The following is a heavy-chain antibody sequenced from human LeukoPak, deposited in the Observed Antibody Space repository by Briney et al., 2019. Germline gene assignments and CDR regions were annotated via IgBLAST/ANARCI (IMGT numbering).Heavy chain of an antibody. D-gene: IGHD1-20*01. CDR3: ARERSTTPDKRYNWKWSRSDAFDI. CDR2: IIPIFGTA. Sequence: SVKVSCKASGGTFSSYAISWVRQAPGQGLEWMGGIIPIFGTANYAQKFQGRVTITADKSTSTAYMELSSLRSEDTAVYYCARERSTTPDKRYNWKWSRSDAFDIWGQGTMVTVSS. J-gene: IGHJ3*02. CDR1: GGTFSSYA. V-gene: IGHV1-69*06.